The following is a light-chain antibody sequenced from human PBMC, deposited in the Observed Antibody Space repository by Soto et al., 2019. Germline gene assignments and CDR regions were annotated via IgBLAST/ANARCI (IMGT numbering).Light chain of an antibody. J-gene: IGKJ1*01. CDR3: QQYNSYSGWT. CDR2: EAS. Sequence: DTQMTQTPATLCPALEDRVTITCRASQGISRWLTWYQQKPGKAPQLLIYEASSLESGVPSRFSGSGSGTEFTLTISSLQPDDFATYYCQQYNSYSGWTFGQGTKV. CDR1: QGISRW. V-gene: IGKV1-5*01.